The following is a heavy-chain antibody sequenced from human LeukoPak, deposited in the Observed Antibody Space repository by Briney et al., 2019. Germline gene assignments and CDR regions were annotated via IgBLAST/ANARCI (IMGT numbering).Heavy chain of an antibody. CDR1: GFTFSSYA. D-gene: IGHD2-21*01. CDR3: ARDLWLGLCY. J-gene: IGHJ4*02. Sequence: GGSLRLSCAASGFTFSSYAMNWVRQAPGKGLEWVSSISSSSSYIYYADSVKGRFTISRDNAKNSLYLQMNSLRAEDTAVYYCARDLWLGLCYWGQGTLVTVSS. CDR2: ISSSSSYI. V-gene: IGHV3-21*01.